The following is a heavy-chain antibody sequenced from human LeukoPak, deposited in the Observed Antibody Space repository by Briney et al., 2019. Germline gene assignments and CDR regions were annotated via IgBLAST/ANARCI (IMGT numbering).Heavy chain of an antibody. D-gene: IGHD5-18*01. V-gene: IGHV1-2*02. J-gene: IGHJ4*02. CDR2: INPNSGGT. CDR1: GYTFTSYG. Sequence: ASVKVSCKASGYTFTSYGISWVRQAPGQGLEWMGWINPNSGGTNYAQKFQGRVTMTRDTSITTAYMELSGLRSDDTAVYYCARTWIQVWCPDFDYWGQGSLVTVSS. CDR3: ARTWIQVWCPDFDY.